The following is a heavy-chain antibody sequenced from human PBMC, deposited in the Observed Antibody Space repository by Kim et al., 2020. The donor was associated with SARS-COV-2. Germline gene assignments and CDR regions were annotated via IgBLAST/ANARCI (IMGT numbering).Heavy chain of an antibody. CDR3: ARIAAVNNRRAFDY. CDR2: VSYSGST. J-gene: IGHJ4*02. D-gene: IGHD6-13*01. Sequence: SETLSLTCTVSGDSISNSNYYWGWIRQPPGQGLEWIGSVSYSGSTYYNPSLKSRVTISTDTSKNQFSLKLTSVTAADTAVYYCARIAAVNNRRAFDYWGQGTLVTVSS. V-gene: IGHV4-39*07. CDR1: GDSISNSNYY.